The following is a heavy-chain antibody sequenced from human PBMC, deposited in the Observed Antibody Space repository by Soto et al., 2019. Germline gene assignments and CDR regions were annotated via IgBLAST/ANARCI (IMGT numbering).Heavy chain of an antibody. Sequence: GGSLRLSCAVSGFNFGSFWMNWVRLVPGKGLEWVAYMKSDGSEKYYVDSVKGRFTISRDNAKNSLYLQMNSLRVEDTSVYYCARAGYCGPDGYYYIDDWGQGTLVTVSS. CDR1: GFNFGSFW. CDR2: MKSDGSEK. D-gene: IGHD2-21*02. J-gene: IGHJ4*02. CDR3: ARAGYCGPDGYYYIDD. V-gene: IGHV3-7*01.